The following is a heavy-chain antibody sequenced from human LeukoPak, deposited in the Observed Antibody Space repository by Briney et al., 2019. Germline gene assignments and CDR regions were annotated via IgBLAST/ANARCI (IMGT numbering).Heavy chain of an antibody. J-gene: IGHJ4*02. D-gene: IGHD3-22*01. V-gene: IGHV3-30*02. CDR1: GFTFRNYA. Sequence: GGSLRLSCVGSGFTFRNYAMHWVRQAPGKGLEWVAFIQHDGSSKYDIDSVKGRFTISRDNSKNTLYPQINSLRAEDTAVYYCAKEGYYYDSSGWFLDYWGQGTRVTVSS. CDR2: IQHDGSSK. CDR3: AKEGYYYDSSGWFLDY.